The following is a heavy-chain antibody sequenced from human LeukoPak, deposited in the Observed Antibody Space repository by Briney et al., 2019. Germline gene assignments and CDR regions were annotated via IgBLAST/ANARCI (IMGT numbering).Heavy chain of an antibody. Sequence: QTGGSLRLSCAASGFTFSSYEMNWVRQAPGKGLEWVSYISSSGSTIYYADSVKGRFTISRDNAKNSLYLQMNSLRAEDTAVYYCARTRYYDSSGYYFDDAFDIWGQGTMATVSS. CDR1: GFTFSSYE. CDR3: ARTRYYDSSGYYFDDAFDI. V-gene: IGHV3-48*03. D-gene: IGHD3-22*01. CDR2: ISSSGSTI. J-gene: IGHJ3*02.